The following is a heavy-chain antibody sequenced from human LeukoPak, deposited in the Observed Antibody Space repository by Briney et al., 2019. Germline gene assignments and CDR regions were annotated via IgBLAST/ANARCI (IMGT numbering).Heavy chain of an antibody. Sequence: ASVKVSCKASGYTFTSYGISWVRQAPGQGLEWMGWISAYNGNTNYAQKLQGRVTITADESTSTAYMELSSLRSEDTAVYYCARVGTTTVTTSYYYMDVWGKGTTVTISS. J-gene: IGHJ6*03. CDR3: ARVGTTTVTTSYYYMDV. CDR2: ISAYNGNT. CDR1: GYTFTSYG. V-gene: IGHV1-18*01. D-gene: IGHD4-17*01.